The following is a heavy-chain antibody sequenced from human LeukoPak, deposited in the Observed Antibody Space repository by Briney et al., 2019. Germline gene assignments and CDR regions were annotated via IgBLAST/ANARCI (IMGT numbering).Heavy chain of an antibody. D-gene: IGHD3-22*01. V-gene: IGHV4-4*07. CDR1: GGSISSYY. CDR2: IYTSGST. J-gene: IGHJ3*02. Sequence: PSETLSLTCTVSGGSISSYYWSWIRQPAGKGLEWIGRIYTSGSTNYNPSLKSRVTMSVDTSKNQFSLKLSSVTAADTAVYYCARDHYYDSSGYSDAFDIWGQGTMVTVSS. CDR3: ARDHYYDSSGYSDAFDI.